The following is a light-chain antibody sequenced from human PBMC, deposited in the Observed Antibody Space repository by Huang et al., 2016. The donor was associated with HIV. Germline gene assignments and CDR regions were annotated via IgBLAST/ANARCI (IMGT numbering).Light chain of an antibody. CDR1: QGSSSA. CDR2: DAS. CDR3: QQFKSNPLT. V-gene: IGKV1-13*02. J-gene: IGKJ4*01. Sequence: AIQLTQSPSSLSASVGDRVTITCRASQGSSSALAWYQQKPGKPPKLLIYDASSLEGGVPSRFSGSGSGTDFTLTISSLQPEDFASYYCQQFKSNPLTFGGGTRVEIK.